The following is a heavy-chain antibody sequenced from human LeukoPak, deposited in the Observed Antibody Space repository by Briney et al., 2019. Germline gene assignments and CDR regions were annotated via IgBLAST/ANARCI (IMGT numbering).Heavy chain of an antibody. J-gene: IGHJ3*02. CDR1: GYTFTSYD. CDR2: MNPNSGNT. CDR3: ARERVGYCSGGSCYSRTAFDI. V-gene: IGHV1-8*01. D-gene: IGHD2-15*01. Sequence: GASVKVSCKASGYTFTSYDINWVRQATGQGLEWMGWMNPNSGNTGYAQKFQGRVTMTRNTSISTAYMELSSLRSEDTAVYYCARERVGYCSGGSCYSRTAFDIWGQGTMVTVSS.